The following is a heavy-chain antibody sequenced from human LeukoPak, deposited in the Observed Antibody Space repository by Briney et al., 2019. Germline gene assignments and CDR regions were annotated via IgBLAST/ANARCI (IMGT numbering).Heavy chain of an antibody. J-gene: IGHJ3*02. CDR1: GFTVSSNY. D-gene: IGHD3-9*01. CDR2: IYSGGST. Sequence: PGGSLRLSCAASGFTVSSNYMSWVRQAPGKGLGWVSVIYSGGSTYYADSVKGRFTISRDNSKNTLYLQMNSLRAEDTAVYYCARDILRYFDWSTGAFDIWGQGTMVTVSP. V-gene: IGHV3-66*02. CDR3: ARDILRYFDWSTGAFDI.